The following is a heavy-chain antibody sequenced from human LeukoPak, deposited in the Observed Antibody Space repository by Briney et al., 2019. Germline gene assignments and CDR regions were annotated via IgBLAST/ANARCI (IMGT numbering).Heavy chain of an antibody. CDR1: GYTFTSYG. CDR3: ARDGRVSSSGWYAPWVEGYYYYYTDV. D-gene: IGHD6-19*01. Sequence: ASVKVSCKASGYTFTSYGISWVRQAPGQGLEWMGWISAYNGNTNYAQKLQGRVTMTTDTSTSTAYMELRSLRSDDTAVYYCARDGRVSSSGWYAPWVEGYYYYYTDVWGKGTTVTISS. J-gene: IGHJ6*03. CDR2: ISAYNGNT. V-gene: IGHV1-18*01.